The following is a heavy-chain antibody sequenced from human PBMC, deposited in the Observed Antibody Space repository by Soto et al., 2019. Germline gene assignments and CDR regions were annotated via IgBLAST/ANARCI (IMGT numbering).Heavy chain of an antibody. CDR1: GGSISSYY. CDR2: IYYSGST. Sequence: PSETLSLTCTVSGGSISSYYWSWIRQPPGKGLEWIGYIYYSGSTNYNPSLKSRVTISVDTSKNQFSLKLSSVTAADTAVYYCARHAGVDIVVVPAAPNYYMECWGKGTTVTVSS. D-gene: IGHD2-2*01. J-gene: IGHJ6*03. CDR3: ARHAGVDIVVVPAAPNYYMEC. V-gene: IGHV4-59*08.